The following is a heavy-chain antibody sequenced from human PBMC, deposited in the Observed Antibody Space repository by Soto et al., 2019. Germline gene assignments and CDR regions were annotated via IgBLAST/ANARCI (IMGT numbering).Heavy chain of an antibody. J-gene: IGHJ4*02. Sequence: LRLSCAASGFTFSNAWMSWVRQAPGKGLEWVGRIKSKTDGGTTDYAAPVKGRFTISRDDSKNTLYLQMNSLKTEDTAVYYCTTDSFGGSLFDYWGQRTLVTVSS. D-gene: IGHD2-15*01. CDR3: TTDSFGGSLFDY. V-gene: IGHV3-15*01. CDR2: IKSKTDGGTT. CDR1: GFTFSNAW.